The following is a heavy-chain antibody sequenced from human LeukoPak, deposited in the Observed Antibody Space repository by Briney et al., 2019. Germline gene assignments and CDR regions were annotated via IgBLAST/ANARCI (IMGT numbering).Heavy chain of an antibody. CDR1: GCTFSSYT. V-gene: IGHV3-21*01. CDR2: ISGSNSYI. CDR3: ARALTTLTYEGY. Sequence: PGGSLRLSCAASGCTFSSYTMHWIRQAPGKGLEWVSSISGSNSYIFYADSVKGRFTVSRDNAKDSLYLQMNSLRAEDTAVYYCARALTTLTYEGYWGQGTLVTVSS. D-gene: IGHD1-1*01. J-gene: IGHJ4*02.